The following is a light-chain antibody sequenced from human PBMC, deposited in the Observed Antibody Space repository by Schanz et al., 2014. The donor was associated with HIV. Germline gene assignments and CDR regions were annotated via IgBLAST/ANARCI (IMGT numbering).Light chain of an antibody. V-gene: IGLV2-11*01. CDR2: DVT. CDR3: SSYTSSSTRV. CDR1: SSDVGSYNY. Sequence: QSALTQPRSVSGSPGQSVTISCTGTSSDVGSYNYLSWYQQRPGKAPKLMIYDVTKRPSGVPDRFSGSKSGNTASLTISGLQAEDEADYYCSSYTSSSTRVFGTGTKLTVL. J-gene: IGLJ1*01.